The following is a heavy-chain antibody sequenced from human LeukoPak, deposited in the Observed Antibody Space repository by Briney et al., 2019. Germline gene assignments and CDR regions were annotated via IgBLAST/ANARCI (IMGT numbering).Heavy chain of an antibody. D-gene: IGHD6-13*01. Sequence: GGSLRLSCAASGFTFSSYSMNWVRQAPGKGLEWVSSISSGSTYIYYGDSLKGRFTISRDNAKNSLYLQMNSLRAEDTAVYYCARRVASANDTFDIWGQGTMVTVSS. CDR1: GFTFSSYS. J-gene: IGHJ3*02. V-gene: IGHV3-21*01. CDR2: ISSGSTYI. CDR3: ARRVASANDTFDI.